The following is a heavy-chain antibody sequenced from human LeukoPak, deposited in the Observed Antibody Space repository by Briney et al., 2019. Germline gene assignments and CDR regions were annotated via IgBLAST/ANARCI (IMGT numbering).Heavy chain of an antibody. CDR3: ARFRYSGYERDY. CDR1: GGSVSSGSYY. J-gene: IGHJ4*02. CDR2: IYYSGST. V-gene: IGHV4-61*01. Sequence: SETLSLTCTVSGGSVSSGSYYWSWIRQPPGKGLEWIGYIYYSGSTNYNPSLKSRFTISVDTSKNQFSLKLSSVTAADTAVYYCARFRYSGYERDYWGQGTLVTVSS. D-gene: IGHD5-12*01.